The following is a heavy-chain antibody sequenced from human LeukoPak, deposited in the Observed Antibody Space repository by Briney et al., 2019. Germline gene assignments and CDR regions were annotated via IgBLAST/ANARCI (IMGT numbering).Heavy chain of an antibody. CDR3: AKGRDGYNPSYFDY. D-gene: IGHD5-24*01. CDR1: GFTFSNYA. CDR2: ISGSGGST. V-gene: IGHV3-23*01. Sequence: PGGSLRLSCAASGFTFSNYAMSWVRQAPGKGLEWVSAISGSGGSTFYADSVKGRSTISRDNSKNTLYLQMNSLRAEDTAVYYCAKGRDGYNPSYFDYWGQGTLVTVSS. J-gene: IGHJ4*02.